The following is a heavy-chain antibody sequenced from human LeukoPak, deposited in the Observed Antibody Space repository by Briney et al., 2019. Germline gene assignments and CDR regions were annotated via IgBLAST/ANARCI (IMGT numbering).Heavy chain of an antibody. D-gene: IGHD1-26*01. CDR1: GYTFTSYD. CDR2: MNPNSGNT. J-gene: IGHJ4*02. Sequence: ASVKVSCKASGYTFTSYDINWVRQATGQGLEWMGWMNPNSGNTGYAQKFQGRGTMTRNTSISTAYMELSSLRSEDTAVYYCARGEPSRIVGATIVLFDYWGQGTLVTVSS. CDR3: ARGEPSRIVGATIVLFDY. V-gene: IGHV1-8*01.